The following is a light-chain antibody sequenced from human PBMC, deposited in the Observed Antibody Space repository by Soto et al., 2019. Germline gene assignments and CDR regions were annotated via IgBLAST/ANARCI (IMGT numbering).Light chain of an antibody. J-gene: IGKJ3*01. CDR1: QSVSSN. CDR2: GAS. V-gene: IGKV3-15*01. Sequence: EIVMTQSPATLSVSPGERATLSCRASQSVSSNLAWYQQKPGQAPRLLIYGASTMATGTPARFSGSGSGTEFTLTISSLQSEDFAVYYCQQYNNWPPLFTFGPGTKVDIK. CDR3: QQYNNWPPLFT.